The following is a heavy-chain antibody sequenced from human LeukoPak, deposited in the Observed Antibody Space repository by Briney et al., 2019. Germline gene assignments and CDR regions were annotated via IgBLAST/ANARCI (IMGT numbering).Heavy chain of an antibody. CDR3: AKDNGYHYLHY. Sequence: GGSLRLSCAASGFSFSRCAMSWVRQAPGKGLEWVSTISVNDDSTHYADSVKGRFTISRDNSKNTLYLQMNSLRAEDTAIYYCAKDNGYHYLHYWGLGTLVTVSS. J-gene: IGHJ4*02. V-gene: IGHV3-23*01. D-gene: IGHD5-18*01. CDR2: ISVNDDST. CDR1: GFSFSRCA.